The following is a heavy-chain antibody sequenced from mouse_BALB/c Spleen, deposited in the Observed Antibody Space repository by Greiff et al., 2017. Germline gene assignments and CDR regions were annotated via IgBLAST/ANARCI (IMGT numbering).Heavy chain of an antibody. V-gene: IGHV5-12-1*01. CDR2: ISSGGGST. CDR3: ARPGAYYYAMDY. CDR1: GFAFSSYD. J-gene: IGHJ4*01. Sequence: EVQLVESGGGLVKPGGSLKLSCAASGFAFSSYDMSWVRQTPEKRLEWVAYISSGGGSTYYPDTVKGRFTISRDNAKNTLYLQMSSLKSEDTAMYYCARPGAYYYAMDYWGQGTSVTVSS.